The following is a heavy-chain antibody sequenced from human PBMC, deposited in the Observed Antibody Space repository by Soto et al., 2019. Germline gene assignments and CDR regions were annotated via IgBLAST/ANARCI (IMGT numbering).Heavy chain of an antibody. V-gene: IGHV3-48*02. J-gene: IGHJ4*02. CDR1: GFTFSSYS. Sequence: GGSLRLSCAASGFTFSSYSMNWVRQAPGKGLEWVSYISSSSSTIYYADSVKGRFTISRDNAKNSLYLQMNSLRDEDTAVYYCARDAYQLLPQDLAFDYWGQGTLVTVSS. CDR2: ISSSSSTI. CDR3: ARDAYQLLPQDLAFDY. D-gene: IGHD2-2*01.